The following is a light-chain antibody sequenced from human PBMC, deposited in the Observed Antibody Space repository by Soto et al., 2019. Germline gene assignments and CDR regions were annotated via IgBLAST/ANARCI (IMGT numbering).Light chain of an antibody. Sequence: EIAMTQSPATLSVSPGERATLSCRASQSVSSNLAWYQQKPGQTPKLLIYVASTRATGIPARFSGSGSGTEFTLTISSLQSEDFAVYYCQQYNVWPFTFGGGTKVEFK. V-gene: IGKV3-15*01. CDR1: QSVSSN. CDR3: QQYNVWPFT. CDR2: VAS. J-gene: IGKJ4*01.